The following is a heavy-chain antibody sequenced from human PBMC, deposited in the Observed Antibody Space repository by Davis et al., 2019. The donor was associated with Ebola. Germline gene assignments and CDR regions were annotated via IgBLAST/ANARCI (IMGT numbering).Heavy chain of an antibody. J-gene: IGHJ4*02. Sequence: AASVKVSCKASGYTFTSYGISWVRQAPGQGLEWMGWISAYNGNTNYVQKLQGRVTMTTDTSTSTAYMELRSLRSDDTAVYYCARPHLELSFPLGFDNWGQGPWSPSPQ. CDR1: GYTFTSYG. CDR2: ISAYNGNT. CDR3: ARPHLELSFPLGFDN. D-gene: IGHD1-1*01. V-gene: IGHV1-18*01.